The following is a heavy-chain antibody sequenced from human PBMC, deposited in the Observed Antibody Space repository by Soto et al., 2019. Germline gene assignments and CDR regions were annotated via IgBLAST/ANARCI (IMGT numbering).Heavy chain of an antibody. CDR3: ARYKWGSHDAFDI. CDR2: IRGRAYGGTT. V-gene: IGHV3-49*04. CDR1: GFIFDDYA. J-gene: IGHJ3*02. D-gene: IGHD7-27*01. Sequence: GGSLRLSCTASGFIFDDYAVGWVRQAPGRGLEWLAFIRGRAYGGTTEYAASVKGRFTISKDGSKTTAYLQLNSLETEDTAVYYCARYKWGSHDAFDIWGQGTMVTGSS.